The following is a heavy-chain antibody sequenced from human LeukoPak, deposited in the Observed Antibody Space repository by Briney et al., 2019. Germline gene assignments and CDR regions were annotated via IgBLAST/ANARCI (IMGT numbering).Heavy chain of an antibody. D-gene: IGHD3-10*01. CDR1: GFTFSSYW. CDR2: IKQDGSEK. Sequence: TGGSLRLSCAASGFTFSSYWMSWVRQAPGKGLEWVADIKQDGSEKYYVDSVKGRFTISRDNAKNSLYLQMNSLRAEDTAVYYCASYYGSGSLDAFDIWGQGTMVTVSS. CDR3: ASYYGSGSLDAFDI. J-gene: IGHJ3*02. V-gene: IGHV3-7*01.